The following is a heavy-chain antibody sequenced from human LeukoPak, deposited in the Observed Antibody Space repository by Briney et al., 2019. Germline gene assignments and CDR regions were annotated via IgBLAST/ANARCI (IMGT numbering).Heavy chain of an antibody. D-gene: IGHD3-9*01. CDR2: ISGSGGST. CDR3: EGYDILTGPEAFDI. J-gene: IGHJ3*02. V-gene: IGHV3-23*01. CDR1: GFTFSSYA. Sequence: GRSLRLSCAASGFTFSSYAMHWVRQAPGKGLEWVSAISGSGGSTYYADSVKGRFTISRDNSKNTLYLQMNSLRAEDTAIYYCEGYDILTGPEAFDIWGQGTVVTVSS.